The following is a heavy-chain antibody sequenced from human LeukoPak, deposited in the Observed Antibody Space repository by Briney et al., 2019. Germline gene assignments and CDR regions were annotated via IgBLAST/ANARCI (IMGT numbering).Heavy chain of an antibody. CDR1: GGSISSYY. V-gene: IGHV4-59*01. CDR3: ARGIYDYGMDV. D-gene: IGHD5-12*01. Sequence: ASETLSLTCTVSGGSISSYYWSWIRQPPGKGLEWIGYIYYSGSTNYNPSLKSRVTISVDTSKNQFSLKLSSVTAADTAVYYCARGIYDYGMDVWGKGTTVTVSS. J-gene: IGHJ6*04. CDR2: IYYSGST.